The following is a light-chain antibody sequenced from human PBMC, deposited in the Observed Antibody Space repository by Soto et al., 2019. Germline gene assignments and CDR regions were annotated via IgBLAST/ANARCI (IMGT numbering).Light chain of an antibody. CDR2: EVS. J-gene: IGLJ3*02. CDR3: SSYTTGSTL. V-gene: IGLV2-14*01. Sequence: QSALTQPASVSGSPGQSITISCTGSSSDIGVFNYVSWYQQTPGNAPKLMIYEVSHRPSGVSNRFSGSKSGNTASLTISGLQADDEADYYCSSYTTGSTLFGGGTKLTVL. CDR1: SSDIGVFNY.